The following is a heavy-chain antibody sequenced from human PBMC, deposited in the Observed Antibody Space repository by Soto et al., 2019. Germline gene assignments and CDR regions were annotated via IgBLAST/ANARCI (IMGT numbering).Heavy chain of an antibody. J-gene: IGHJ4*02. V-gene: IGHV3-30*09. CDR1: GFIFSDYP. CDR2: ISYGGDNK. D-gene: IGHD6-13*01. CDR3: AKARHSTSWYGLEADF. Sequence: QVQLVESGGGVVQPGRSLRLSCAASGFIFSDYPMHWVRQAPGKGLEGVAGISYGGDNKYDADSVRGRFAISRDNLKNTLDLQMNSLNPEDTAVYHCAKARHSTSWYGLEADFWGQGTLVTVSS.